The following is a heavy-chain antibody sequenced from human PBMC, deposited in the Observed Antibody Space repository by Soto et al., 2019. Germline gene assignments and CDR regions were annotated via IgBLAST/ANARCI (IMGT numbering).Heavy chain of an antibody. J-gene: IGHJ5*02. D-gene: IGHD3-10*01. Sequence: TSETLSLTCTVAGGSISGGDYYWSWIRQPPGKGLEWIGYIYHSGSTYYNPSLKSRVTISVDTSKNQFSLKLSSVTAADTAVYYCARTGITMPQHWFDPWGQGTLVTVSS. CDR3: ARTGITMPQHWFDP. V-gene: IGHV4-30-4*02. CDR1: GGSISGGDYY. CDR2: IYHSGST.